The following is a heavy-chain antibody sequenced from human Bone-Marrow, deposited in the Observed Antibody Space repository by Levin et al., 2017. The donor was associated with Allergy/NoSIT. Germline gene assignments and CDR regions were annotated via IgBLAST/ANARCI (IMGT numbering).Heavy chain of an antibody. Sequence: GESLKISCAASGFTFSSYSMNWVRQAPGKGLEWVSYISSSSSTIYYADSVKGRFTISRDNAKNSLYLQMNSLRDEDTAVYYCARDGPGDPNVSFDYWGQGTLVTVSS. V-gene: IGHV3-48*02. CDR2: ISSSSSTI. D-gene: IGHD7-27*01. J-gene: IGHJ4*02. CDR3: ARDGPGDPNVSFDY. CDR1: GFTFSSYS.